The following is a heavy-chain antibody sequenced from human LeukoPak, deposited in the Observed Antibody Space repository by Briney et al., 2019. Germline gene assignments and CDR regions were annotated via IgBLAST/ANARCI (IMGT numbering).Heavy chain of an antibody. Sequence: SETLSLTCTVSDGSVSSGSYYWSWIRQPPGKGLEWIGYIYYSGSTNYNPSLKSRVTISVDTSKNQFSLKLSSVTAADTAVYYCASHGQGGRYFNIPLLDAFDIWGQGTMVTVSS. D-gene: IGHD1-26*01. CDR3: ASHGQGGRYFNIPLLDAFDI. J-gene: IGHJ3*02. CDR1: DGSVSSGSYY. CDR2: IYYSGST. V-gene: IGHV4-61*01.